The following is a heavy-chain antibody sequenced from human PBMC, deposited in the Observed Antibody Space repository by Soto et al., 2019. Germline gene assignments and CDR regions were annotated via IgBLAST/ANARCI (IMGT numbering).Heavy chain of an antibody. CDR2: IHHGGST. CDR1: GGPISRYS. V-gene: IGHV4-59*01. Sequence: SEPRSVNCIVSGGPISRYSWNWIRQPPGKGLEWVGYIHHGGSTNYNPSLKSRVTISVDTSKNQFSLKLSSVTAADTAVYYCARAGYIYGHYWYFDLWGRGTLVTVSS. D-gene: IGHD5-18*01. CDR3: ARAGYIYGHYWYFDL. J-gene: IGHJ2*01.